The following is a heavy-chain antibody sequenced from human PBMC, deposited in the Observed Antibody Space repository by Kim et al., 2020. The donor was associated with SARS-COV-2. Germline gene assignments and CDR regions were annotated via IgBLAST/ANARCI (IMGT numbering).Heavy chain of an antibody. Sequence: ASVKVSCKASGYTFTNYGISWVRQAPGHGLEWMGWISAYNGNTHYAQKLQGRVTMTTDTSTSTAYMELSSLRYVDTAVYYCARSVHSLRYLYWLDFDYWGQGTLVTVSS. CDR3: ARSVHSLRYLYWLDFDY. V-gene: IGHV1-18*01. D-gene: IGHD3-9*01. CDR1: GYTFTNYG. J-gene: IGHJ4*02. CDR2: ISAYNGNT.